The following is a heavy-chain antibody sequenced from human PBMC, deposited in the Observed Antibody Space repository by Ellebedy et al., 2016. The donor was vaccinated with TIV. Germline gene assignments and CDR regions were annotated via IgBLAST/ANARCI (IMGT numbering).Heavy chain of an antibody. J-gene: IGHJ5*02. CDR3: ARRGSYGDYAVQVNSWFDR. CDR2: IYQDGSAQ. Sequence: PGGSLRLSCVASGFSFRSYWMSWVRQAPGKGLEWVANIYQDGSAQYYADSVKGRFPISRDNAKNSLFLQMNSRRVEDTAVYYCARRGSYGDYAVQVNSWFDRWGRGTLVSVSS. D-gene: IGHD4-17*01. V-gene: IGHV3-7*01. CDR1: GFSFRSYW.